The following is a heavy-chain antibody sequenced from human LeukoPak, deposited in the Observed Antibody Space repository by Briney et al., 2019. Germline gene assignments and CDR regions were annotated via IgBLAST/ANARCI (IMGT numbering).Heavy chain of an antibody. D-gene: IGHD6-19*01. Sequence: GGSLRLSCAASGFTFSSYSVNWVRQAPGKGLEWVSSISSSSSYIYYADSVKGRFTISRDNAKNSLYLQMNSLRAEDTAVYYCAGRIAVAGTRYFQHWGQGTLVTVSS. V-gene: IGHV3-21*01. CDR3: AGRIAVAGTRYFQH. CDR1: GFTFSSYS. J-gene: IGHJ1*01. CDR2: ISSSSSYI.